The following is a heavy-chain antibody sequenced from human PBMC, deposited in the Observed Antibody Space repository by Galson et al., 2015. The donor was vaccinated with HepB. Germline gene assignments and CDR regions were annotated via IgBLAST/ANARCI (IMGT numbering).Heavy chain of an antibody. Sequence: SLRLSCAASGFTFSSYAMHWVRQAPGKGLEWVAVISYDGSNKYYADSVKGRFTISRDNSKNTLYLQMNSLRAEDTAVYYCARELHDYYDSSGSLGYWGQGTLVTVSS. CDR3: ARELHDYYDSSGSLGY. J-gene: IGHJ4*02. V-gene: IGHV3-30*04. CDR1: GFTFSSYA. D-gene: IGHD3-22*01. CDR2: ISYDGSNK.